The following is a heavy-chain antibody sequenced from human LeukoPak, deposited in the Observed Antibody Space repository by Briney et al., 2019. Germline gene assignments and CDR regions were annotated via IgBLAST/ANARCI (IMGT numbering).Heavy chain of an antibody. V-gene: IGHV4-59*01. CDR3: ARYDYGSGSYLGARRAFDI. Sequence: SETLSLTCTVSGGSISSYYWSWIRQPPGKGLEWIGYIYYSGSTNYNPSLKSRVTISVDTSKNQFSLKLSSVTAADTAVYYCARYDYGSGSYLGARRAFDIWGQGTMVTASS. CDR2: IYYSGST. J-gene: IGHJ3*02. CDR1: GGSISSYY. D-gene: IGHD3-10*01.